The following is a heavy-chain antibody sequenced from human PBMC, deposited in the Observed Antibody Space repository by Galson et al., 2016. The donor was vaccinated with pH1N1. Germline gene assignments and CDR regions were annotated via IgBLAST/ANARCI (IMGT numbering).Heavy chain of an antibody. Sequence: SLRLSCAASGSNSDYNMNWVRLAPGKGLEWVPSISGSGGRKHYADSVQGRFIISRDNSKNTLYLQMNSLRAGDTALYFCAKGGYGDYGLDVFDIWGQGTMVIVSS. V-gene: IGHV3-23*01. CDR2: ISGSGGRK. CDR1: GSNSDYN. D-gene: IGHD4-17*01. J-gene: IGHJ3*02. CDR3: AKGGYGDYGLDVFDI.